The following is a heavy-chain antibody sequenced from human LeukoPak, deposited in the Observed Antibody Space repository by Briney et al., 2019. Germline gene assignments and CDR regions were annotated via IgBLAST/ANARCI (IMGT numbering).Heavy chain of an antibody. V-gene: IGHV4-39*07. Sequence: PSETLSLTCTVSGGSISISSYYWGWIRQPPGKGLEWIGSIYYSGSTYYNPSLKIRVTISVDPSKNQFSLTLSSVTAAETAVYYCARGYYDILTGLGYYFDYWGQGTLVTVSS. J-gene: IGHJ4*02. D-gene: IGHD3-9*01. CDR1: GGSISISSYY. CDR2: IYYSGST. CDR3: ARGYYDILTGLGYYFDY.